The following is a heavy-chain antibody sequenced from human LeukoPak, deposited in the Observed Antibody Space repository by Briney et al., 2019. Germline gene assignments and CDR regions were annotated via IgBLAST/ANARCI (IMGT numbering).Heavy chain of an antibody. J-gene: IGHJ4*02. CDR3: ARGPPNWGYDY. D-gene: IGHD7-27*01. CDR2: MSPNSGDT. CDR1: GYTFTSYD. Sequence: ASVKVSCKASGYTFTSYDFNWVRQATGQRPEWMGWMSPNSGDTGYAQKFQDRVTMTRNTSISTAYLELSSLRSDDTAVYYCARGPPNWGYDYWGPGTLVTVSS. V-gene: IGHV1-8*01.